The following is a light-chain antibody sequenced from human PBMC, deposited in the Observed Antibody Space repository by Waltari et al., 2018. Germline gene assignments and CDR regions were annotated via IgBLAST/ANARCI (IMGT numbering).Light chain of an antibody. CDR1: NSDIGTYDY. Sequence: HSALTQSASVSGSPGQSNTIPCTGTNSDIGTYDYVAWFQQLPGKAPKLIINDVRNRPLGISNRYAGSKSGITASLSISGLLAEDEAYYYCSSYTSGSTWVFGGGTKLTVL. V-gene: IGLV2-14*03. CDR3: SSYTSGSTWV. CDR2: DVR. J-gene: IGLJ3*02.